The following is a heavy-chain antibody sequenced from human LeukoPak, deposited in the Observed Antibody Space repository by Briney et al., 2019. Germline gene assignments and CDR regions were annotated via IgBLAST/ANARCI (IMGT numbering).Heavy chain of an antibody. V-gene: IGHV1-18*01. Sequence: AAVKVSFKASGYTFTIYGMSWVRQAPGQGGEGMGWISAYNGNTNYAQKLQGRGTMTKDKATSKAYMEMRSLRSDDTAVYYCARGYCSGGSCYSAWFDPWGQGTLVTVSS. CDR1: GYTFTIYG. J-gene: IGHJ5*02. CDR2: ISAYNGNT. D-gene: IGHD2-15*01. CDR3: ARGYCSGGSCYSAWFDP.